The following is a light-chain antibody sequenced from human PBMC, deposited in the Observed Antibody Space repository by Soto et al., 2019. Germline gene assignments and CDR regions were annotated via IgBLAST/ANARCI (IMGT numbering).Light chain of an antibody. CDR2: WAS. J-gene: IGKJ2*01. V-gene: IGKV4-1*01. CDR3: QQYESTPPT. Sequence: DIVMTQSPDSLAVSLGERATINCKSSQSVLYSSNNKNYLAWYQQRPGQPPKLLIYWASTRESGVPDRFSGSGSGTDFTLTITSLQAEDVAGYHCQQYESTPPTFGQGTKLEIK. CDR1: QSVLYSSNNKNY.